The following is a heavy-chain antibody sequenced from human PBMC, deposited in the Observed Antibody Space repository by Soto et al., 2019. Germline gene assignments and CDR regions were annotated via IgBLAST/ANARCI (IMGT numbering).Heavy chain of an antibody. D-gene: IGHD2-21*02. Sequence: LRLSCAASGFSFSSLAMSWVRQAPGKGLEWVSSISGRGVDTLYADSVKGRFTISRDNSRNTLYLQVNSPRAEDTAVYYCAKDQTDVTLFDHWGQGTLVTVSS. CDR1: GFSFSSLA. V-gene: IGHV3-23*01. CDR3: AKDQTDVTLFDH. CDR2: ISGRGVDT. J-gene: IGHJ4*02.